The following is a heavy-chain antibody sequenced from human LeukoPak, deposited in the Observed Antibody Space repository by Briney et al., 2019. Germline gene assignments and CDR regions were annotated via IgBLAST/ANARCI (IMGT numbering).Heavy chain of an antibody. Sequence: GGSLRLSCAASGFTFSSYGMHWVRQAPGKGLEWVAVISYDGSNKYYADSVKGRFSISRDTSKNTLYLQMNFLRAEDTAVYYCAISTPIDYWGQGTLVTVSS. J-gene: IGHJ4*02. CDR2: ISYDGSNK. CDR3: AISTPIDY. V-gene: IGHV3-30*03. CDR1: GFTFSSYG. D-gene: IGHD2-15*01.